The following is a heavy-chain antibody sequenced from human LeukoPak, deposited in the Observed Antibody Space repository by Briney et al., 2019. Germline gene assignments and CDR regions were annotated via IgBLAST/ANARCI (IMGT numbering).Heavy chain of an antibody. CDR1: GFTFSSYW. D-gene: IGHD1-26*01. Sequence: PGGSLRLSRAAAGFTFSSYWMHRVRQDQGKRMVWVSRINTDGTNTIYGDSVKRRFTISRDNAKNTLYLQMNSLRAEDTAVYACARGNEWAFDYWAQGTLVTVSS. V-gene: IGHV3-74*01. J-gene: IGHJ4*02. CDR3: ARGNEWAFDY. CDR2: INTDGTNT.